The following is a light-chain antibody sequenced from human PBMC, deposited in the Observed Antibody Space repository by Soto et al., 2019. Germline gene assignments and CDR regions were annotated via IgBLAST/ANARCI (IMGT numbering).Light chain of an antibody. CDR1: KLGDKY. CDR3: QAWVSSTVV. Sequence: SYELTQPPSVSVSPGQTARITCSGDKLGDKYASWYQQRPGQSPVLVIFEDTKRPSGIPERFSGSNSGNTATLTISGAQAMDEAYYYCQAWVSSTVVFGTGTKVTVL. V-gene: IGLV3-1*01. CDR2: EDT. J-gene: IGLJ1*01.